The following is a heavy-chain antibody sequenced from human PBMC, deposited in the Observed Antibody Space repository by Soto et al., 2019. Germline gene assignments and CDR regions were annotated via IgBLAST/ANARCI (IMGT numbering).Heavy chain of an antibody. V-gene: IGHV3-23*01. CDR3: TTDSLFTLTLVRFDF. CDR2: ITDSGTGT. Sequence: GGSLRLCCGASGFTFRSCVMSGVRQAPGKGLEWVSCITDSGTGTYYADSVEGRLTISRDNSKNTMYLQMNSLKTEDTAVYYCTTDSLFTLTLVRFDFWGHGTLVTVSS. CDR1: GFTFRSCV. D-gene: IGHD3-9*01. J-gene: IGHJ4*01.